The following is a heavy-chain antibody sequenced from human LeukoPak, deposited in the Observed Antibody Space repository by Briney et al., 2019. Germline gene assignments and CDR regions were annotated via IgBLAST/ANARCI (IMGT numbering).Heavy chain of an antibody. D-gene: IGHD5-24*01. CDR2: IGGGGGST. Sequence: AGGSLRLSCAASGFTFNSYAMSWVRQAPGKGLEWVSAIGGGGGSTYYADSVKGRFTISRDNSKNTLYLQMNNLRAEDTAVYYCAKRGMTTIKEGFDYWGQGTLVTVSS. CDR3: AKRGMTTIKEGFDY. V-gene: IGHV3-23*01. J-gene: IGHJ4*02. CDR1: GFTFNSYA.